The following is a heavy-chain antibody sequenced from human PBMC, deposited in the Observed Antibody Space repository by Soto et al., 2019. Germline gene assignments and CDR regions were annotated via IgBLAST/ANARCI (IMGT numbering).Heavy chain of an antibody. CDR2: IGVGGNT. CDR3: ARGGIKIRGFYVFDI. J-gene: IGHJ3*02. V-gene: IGHV3-13*04. CDR1: GFTFSSYD. D-gene: IGHD3-10*01. Sequence: PGGSLRLSCVASGFTFSSYDMYWVRQASGKGLECVSAIGVGGNTYYPDSVKGRFTISRENAKNSIYLQMNSLRVGDTAVYYCARGGIKIRGFYVFDIWGQGTVVTVSS.